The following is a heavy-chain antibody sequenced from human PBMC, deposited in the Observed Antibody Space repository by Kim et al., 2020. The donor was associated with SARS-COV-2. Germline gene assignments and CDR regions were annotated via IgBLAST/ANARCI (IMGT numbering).Heavy chain of an antibody. D-gene: IGHD2-8*01. V-gene: IGHV3-53*01. Sequence: GSLRLSCAVSGITVGVNYMSWVRQAPGKGLEWVSVVSAAFNTYYADSVKGRFTIARDDSKNILYLEMSSLRAEDTAVYYCSRPNSEKYPWAFDLWGQGTMVAVSS. CDR1: GITVGVNY. CDR3: SRPNSEKYPWAFDL. J-gene: IGHJ3*01. CDR2: VSAAFNT.